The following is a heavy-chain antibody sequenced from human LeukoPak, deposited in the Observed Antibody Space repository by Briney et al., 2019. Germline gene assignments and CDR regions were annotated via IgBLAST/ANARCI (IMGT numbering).Heavy chain of an antibody. CDR3: AKAQQLVAPGDY. J-gene: IGHJ4*02. D-gene: IGHD6-13*01. Sequence: PGGSLRLSCAASGFTFSSYGMHWVRQAPGKGLEWVAFIRYDGSNKYYADSVKGRFTISRDNAKNSLYLQMNSLRAEDTALYYCAKAQQLVAPGDYWGQGTLVTVSS. CDR1: GFTFSSYG. CDR2: IRYDGSNK. V-gene: IGHV3-30*02.